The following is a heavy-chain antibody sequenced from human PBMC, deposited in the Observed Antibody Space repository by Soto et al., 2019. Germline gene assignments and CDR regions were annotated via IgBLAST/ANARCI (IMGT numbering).Heavy chain of an antibody. CDR2: IYYSGST. D-gene: IGHD3-22*01. V-gene: IGHV4-31*03. CDR1: GGSISSGGYY. CDR3: ARSGYDRTSDY. Sequence: PSETLSLTCTVSGGSISSGGYYWSWIRQHPGKGLEWIGYIYYSGSTYYNPSLKSRVTISVDTSKNQFSLKLSSVTAADTAVYYCARSGYDRTSDYWGQGTLVTVSS. J-gene: IGHJ4*02.